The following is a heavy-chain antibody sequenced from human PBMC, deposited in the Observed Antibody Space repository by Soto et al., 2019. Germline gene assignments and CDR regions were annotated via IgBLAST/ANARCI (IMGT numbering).Heavy chain of an antibody. J-gene: IGHJ6*02. CDR1: GYTFTSYG. D-gene: IGHD3-9*01. Sequence: QVQLVQSGAEVKKPGASVKVSCKASGYTFTSYGISWVRQAPGQGLEWMGWISAYNGNTNYAQKLRGRVTMTTDTSTSTAYRDLRGLRTDDTAAYSCARYLGFDRFPTLTDDSYYGMAVWGQGTTVTFSS. V-gene: IGHV1-18*01. CDR2: ISAYNGNT. CDR3: ARYLGFDRFPTLTDDSYYGMAV.